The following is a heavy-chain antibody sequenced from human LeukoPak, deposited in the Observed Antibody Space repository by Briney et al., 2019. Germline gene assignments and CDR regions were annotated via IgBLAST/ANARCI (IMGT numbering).Heavy chain of an antibody. CDR1: GFTVSSNY. V-gene: IGHV3-53*04. D-gene: IGHD6-19*01. CDR2: IYGGGST. Sequence: GGPLRLSCAASGFTVSSNYMSWVRQAPGKGLEWVSVIYGGGSTDYADSVKGRFTISRHNSKNTLYLQMNSLRAEDTAVYYCERLRLGHFDIWGQGTMVTVSS. CDR3: ERLRLGHFDI. J-gene: IGHJ3*02.